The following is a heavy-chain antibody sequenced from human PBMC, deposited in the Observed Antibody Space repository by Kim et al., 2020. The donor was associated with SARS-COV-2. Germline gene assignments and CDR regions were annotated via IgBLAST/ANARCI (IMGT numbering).Heavy chain of an antibody. Sequence: ADSVKGRFTISRDNSKNTLYLQMNSLRAEDTAVYYCAKYRSITARSYFDYWGQGTLVTVSS. D-gene: IGHD6-6*01. J-gene: IGHJ4*02. CDR3: AKYRSITARSYFDY. V-gene: IGHV3-23*01.